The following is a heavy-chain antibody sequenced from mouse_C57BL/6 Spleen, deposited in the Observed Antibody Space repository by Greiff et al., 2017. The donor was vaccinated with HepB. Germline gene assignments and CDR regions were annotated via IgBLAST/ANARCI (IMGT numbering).Heavy chain of an antibody. CDR1: GYTFTSYW. Sequence: VQLQQPGAELVKPGASVKMSCKASGYTFTSYWITWVKQRPGQGLEWIGDIYPGSGSTNYNEKFKSKATLTVDTSSSTAYMQLSSLTSEDSAVYYCARGTIVTHWYFDVWGTGTTVTVSS. CDR2: IYPGSGST. CDR3: ARGTIVTHWYFDV. V-gene: IGHV1-55*01. D-gene: IGHD2-5*01. J-gene: IGHJ1*03.